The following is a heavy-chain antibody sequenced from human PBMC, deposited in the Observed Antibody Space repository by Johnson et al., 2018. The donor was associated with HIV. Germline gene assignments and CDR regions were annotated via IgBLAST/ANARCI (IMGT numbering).Heavy chain of an antibody. CDR2: INWNCGST. CDR3: ARRRRYGDYFADAFDI. CDR1: GFTFDDYG. D-gene: IGHD4-17*01. Sequence: VQLVESGGGVVRPGGSLRLSCAASGFTFDDYGMSWVRQAPGKGLEWVSGINWNCGSTGYADSVKGRFTISRDNAKNSLYLQMNSLRAEDTALHYCARRRRYGDYFADAFDIWGQGTTVTVSS. J-gene: IGHJ3*02. V-gene: IGHV3-20*04.